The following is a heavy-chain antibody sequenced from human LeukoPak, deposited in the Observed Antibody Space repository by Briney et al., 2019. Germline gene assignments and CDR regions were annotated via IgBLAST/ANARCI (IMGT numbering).Heavy chain of an antibody. CDR2: IYYSGST. Sequence: SETLSLTCTVSGGSISSYYWSWIRQPPAKGLEWMGYIYYSGSTNYNPSLKSRVTISVDTSKNQFSLKLSSVTAADTAVYYCARVEDYGDYPGRVDYWGQGTLVTVSS. D-gene: IGHD4-17*01. CDR1: GGSISSYY. CDR3: ARVEDYGDYPGRVDY. J-gene: IGHJ4*02. V-gene: IGHV4-59*01.